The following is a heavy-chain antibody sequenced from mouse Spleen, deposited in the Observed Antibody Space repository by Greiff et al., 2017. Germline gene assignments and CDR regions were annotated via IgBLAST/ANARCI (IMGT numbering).Heavy chain of an antibody. V-gene: IGHV1-50*01. CDR3: ARRGFGSLYYYAMDY. J-gene: IGHJ4*01. Sequence: VQLQQPGAELVKPGASVKLSCKASGYTFTSYWMQWVKQRPGQGLEWIGEIDPSDSYTNYNQKFKGKATLTVDTSSSTAYMQLSSLTSEDSAVYYCARRGFGSLYYYAMDYWGQGTSVTVSS. D-gene: IGHD2-2*01. CDR1: GYTFTSYW. CDR2: IDPSDSYT.